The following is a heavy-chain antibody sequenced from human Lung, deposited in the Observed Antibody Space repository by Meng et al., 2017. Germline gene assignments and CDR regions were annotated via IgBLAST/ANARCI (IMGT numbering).Heavy chain of an antibody. CDR1: GFYFGNAW. J-gene: IGHJ4*02. V-gene: IGHV3-15*01. CDR2: IKSNTDGGTT. D-gene: IGHD3-9*01. CDR3: TWDDKAVSDY. Sequence: VASGGVLVKRGWSLRLSGAVSGFYFGNAWMRWVRQAPGKGLEWVGRIKSNTDGGTTEYAAPVTGRFTISRDDSKSTLNLHLSGLRTDDTGVYYCTWDDKAVSDYWGQGTLVTVSS.